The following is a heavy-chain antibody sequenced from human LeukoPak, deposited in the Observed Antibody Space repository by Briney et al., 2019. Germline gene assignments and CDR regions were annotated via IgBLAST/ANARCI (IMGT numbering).Heavy chain of an antibody. CDR2: ISYGDGRAK. CDR3: ARKAVTGSGPAHFDY. J-gene: IGHJ4*02. Sequence: GGSRRLSCAASGFTFITYGIHWVRQAPGKGLEWVAVISYGDGRAKFYADSVKGRFTISRDNSKNTLYLQMNSLSAEDTAVYYCARKAVTGSGPAHFDYWGQGTLVTVSS. CDR1: GFTFITYG. V-gene: IGHV3-30*03. D-gene: IGHD6-19*01.